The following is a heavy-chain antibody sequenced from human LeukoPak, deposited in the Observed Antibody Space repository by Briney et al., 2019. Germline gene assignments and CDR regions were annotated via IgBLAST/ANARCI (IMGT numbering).Heavy chain of an antibody. V-gene: IGHV3-23*01. CDR2: ITGSTRST. Sequence: GGSLRLSCAASGFTFSSYSMNWVRQAPGEGLEWVSGITGSTRSTYYADSVKGRFTISRDNSKNTLYLQMSSLRAEDTAVYYCAKDQLNRYCSGGSCSIALDSWGQGTLVTVSS. J-gene: IGHJ4*02. D-gene: IGHD2-15*01. CDR3: AKDQLNRYCSGGSCSIALDS. CDR1: GFTFSSYS.